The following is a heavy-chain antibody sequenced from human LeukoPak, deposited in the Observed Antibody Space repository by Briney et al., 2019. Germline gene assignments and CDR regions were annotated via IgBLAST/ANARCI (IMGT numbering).Heavy chain of an antibody. Sequence: GGSLRLSCAASGFTFSNYGMNWVRQAPGKGLEWVSYISSSSSYIYYADSVKGRFTISRDNAENTLYLQLSSLRGEDTAVYYCARPKDSGDSVVAFDSWGQGTLVTVSS. CDR3: ARPKDSGDSVVAFDS. CDR2: ISSSSSYI. CDR1: GFTFSNYG. J-gene: IGHJ4*02. D-gene: IGHD4-17*01. V-gene: IGHV3-21*01.